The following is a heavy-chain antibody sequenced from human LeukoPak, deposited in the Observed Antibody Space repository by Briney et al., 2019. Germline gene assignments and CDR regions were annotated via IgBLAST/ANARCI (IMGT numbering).Heavy chain of an antibody. CDR3: ARGRAGYYRDY. CDR2: INHSGTT. D-gene: IGHD3-22*01. V-gene: IGHV4-34*01. J-gene: IGHJ4*02. Sequence: SETLSLTCAVYGGSFSGYYWTWIRQPQGKGLEWIGEINHSGTTNYNPSLKSRVTISVDTSKNQFSLKLSSVTAADTAVYYCARGRAGYYRDYWGQGTLVTVSS. CDR1: GGSFSGYY.